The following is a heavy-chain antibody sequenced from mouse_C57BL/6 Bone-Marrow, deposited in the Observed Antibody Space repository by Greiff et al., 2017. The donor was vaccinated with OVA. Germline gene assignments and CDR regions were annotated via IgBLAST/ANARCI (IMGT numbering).Heavy chain of an antibody. CDR2: IWSGGST. J-gene: IGHJ1*03. CDR3: ARNRAVVAYWYFDV. V-gene: IGHV2-2*01. Sequence: VQLVESGPGLVQPSQRLSITCTVSGFSLTSYGVHWVRQSPGKGLEWLGVIWSGGSTDYNAAFISRLSISKDNSKSQVFFKMNSLQADDTAIYYCARNRAVVAYWYFDVWGTGTTVTVSS. CDR1: GFSLTSYG. D-gene: IGHD1-1*01.